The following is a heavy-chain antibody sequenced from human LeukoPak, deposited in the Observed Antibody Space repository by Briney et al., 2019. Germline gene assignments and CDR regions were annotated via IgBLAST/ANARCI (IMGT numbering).Heavy chain of an antibody. J-gene: IGHJ5*02. V-gene: IGHV4-59*01. Sequence: PSETLSLTCTVSGGSISSYYWSWIRQPPGKGLEWIGYIYYSGSTNYNLSLKSRVTISVDTSKNQFSLKLSSVTAADTAVYYCARALGPGIAVAWGQGTLVTVSS. CDR2: IYYSGST. CDR1: GGSISSYY. CDR3: ARALGPGIAVA. D-gene: IGHD6-19*01.